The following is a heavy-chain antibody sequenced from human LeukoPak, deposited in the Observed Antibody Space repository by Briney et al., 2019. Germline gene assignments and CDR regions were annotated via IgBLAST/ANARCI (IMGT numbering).Heavy chain of an antibody. V-gene: IGHV1-8*03. CDR1: GYTFTSYD. Sequence: GASVKVSCKASGYTFTSYDINWVWQATGQGLEWMGWMNPNSGNKGSAQKFHGRVTITRNTSISTAYMELSSLRSEDTAVYYCATLVVPAAMGSYNWFDPWGQGTLVTVSS. CDR3: ATLVVPAAMGSYNWFDP. CDR2: MNPNSGNK. J-gene: IGHJ5*02. D-gene: IGHD2-2*01.